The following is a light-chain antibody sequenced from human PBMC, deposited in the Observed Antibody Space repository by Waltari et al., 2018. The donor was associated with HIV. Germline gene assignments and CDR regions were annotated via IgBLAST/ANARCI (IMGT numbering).Light chain of an antibody. V-gene: IGLV2-14*01. CDR1: SSDVFNYNY. CDR3: SSYTRSSTYV. J-gene: IGLJ1*01. CDR2: EVS. Sequence: QSTLTQSVSVSGSPGQSITISCTGTSSDVFNYNYVSWYQQHPDRAPQLMIYEVSNRPSVASIRFSGSKSGNTASLTISGLQAEDEADYYCSSYTRSSTYVFGTGTKVTVL.